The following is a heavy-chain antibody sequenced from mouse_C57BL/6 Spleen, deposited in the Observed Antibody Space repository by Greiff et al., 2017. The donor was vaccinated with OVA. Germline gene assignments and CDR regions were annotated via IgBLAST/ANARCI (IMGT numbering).Heavy chain of an antibody. D-gene: IGHD1-1*01. V-gene: IGHV1-76*01. CDR3: ARNYGSSYDYFDV. CDR1: GYTFTDYY. J-gene: IGHJ1*03. CDR2: IYPGSGNT. Sequence: QVQLQQSGAELVRPGASVKLSCKASGYTFTDYYINWVKQRPGQGLEWIARIYPGSGNTYYNEKFKGKATLTAEKSSSTAYMQLSSLTSEDSAVYFCARNYGSSYDYFDVWGTGTTVTVSS.